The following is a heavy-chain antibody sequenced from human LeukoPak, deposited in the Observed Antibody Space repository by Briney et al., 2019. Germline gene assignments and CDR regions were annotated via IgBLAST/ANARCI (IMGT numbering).Heavy chain of an antibody. CDR2: MNPNSGNT. Sequence: GASVKVSCKASGYTFTSYDINWVRQAPGQGLEWMGWMNPNSGNTGYAQKFQGRVTMTRNTSISTAYMELSSLRSEDTAVYYCATVPIFGVVIIQNWFDPWGQGTLVTVSS. D-gene: IGHD3-3*01. CDR1: GYTFTSYD. CDR3: ATVPIFGVVIIQNWFDP. V-gene: IGHV1-8*01. J-gene: IGHJ5*02.